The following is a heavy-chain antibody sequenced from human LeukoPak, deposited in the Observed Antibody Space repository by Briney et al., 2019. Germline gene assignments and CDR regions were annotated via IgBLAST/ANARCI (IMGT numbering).Heavy chain of an antibody. CDR3: ASAYCGGDCYSGPSFDY. CDR1: GFTFSSYA. D-gene: IGHD2-21*02. J-gene: IGHJ4*02. CDR2: ISYDGSNK. Sequence: QPGRSLRLSCAASGFTFSSYAMHWVRQAPGKGLEWVAVISYDGSNKYYADSVKGRFTISRDNSKNTLYLQMNSLRAEDTAVYYCASAYCGGDCYSGPSFDYWGQGILVTVSS. V-gene: IGHV3-30-3*01.